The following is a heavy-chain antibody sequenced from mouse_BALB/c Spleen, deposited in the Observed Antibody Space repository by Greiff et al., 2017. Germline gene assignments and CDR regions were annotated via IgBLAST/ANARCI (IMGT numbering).Heavy chain of an antibody. CDR3: ARWGGYAYFDY. D-gene: IGHD2-2*01. V-gene: IGHV3-2*02. Sequence: EVQLQESGPGLVKPSQSLSLTCTVTGYSITSYYAWNWIRQFPGNKLEWMGYISYSGSTSYNPSLKSRISITRDTSKNQFFLQLNSVTTEDTATYYCARWGGYAYFDYWGQGTTLTVSS. CDR1: GYSITSYYA. J-gene: IGHJ2*01. CDR2: ISYSGST.